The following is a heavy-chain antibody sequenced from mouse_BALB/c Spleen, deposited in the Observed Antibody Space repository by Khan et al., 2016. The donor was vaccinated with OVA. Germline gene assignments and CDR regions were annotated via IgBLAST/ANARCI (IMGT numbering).Heavy chain of an antibody. CDR1: GFNIKDNY. V-gene: IGHV14-3*02. J-gene: IGHJ2*01. CDR2: IDPANGNT. CDR3: ARWPRGY. Sequence: VQLKQSGAELVKPGASVKLSCTASGFNIKDNYMHWVKQRPEQGLEWIGRIDPANGNTEYDPKFQGKATITADTSSNTAYLQPSSLTSEDTAVYYCARWPRGYWGQGTTLTVSS.